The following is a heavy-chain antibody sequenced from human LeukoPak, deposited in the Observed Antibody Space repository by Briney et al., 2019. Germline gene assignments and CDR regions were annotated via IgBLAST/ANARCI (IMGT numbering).Heavy chain of an antibody. D-gene: IGHD6-13*01. CDR2: IIPIFGTA. CDR1: GGTFSSYA. CDR3: ARVIRIAAAGSPYYYYYMDV. V-gene: IGHV1-69*06. Sequence: GASVKVSCKASGGTFSSYAISWVRQAPGQGLEWMGGIIPIFGTANYAQKFQGRVTITADKSTSTAYMELSSLRSEDTAVYYCARVIRIAAAGSPYYYYYMDVWGKGTTVTISS. J-gene: IGHJ6*03.